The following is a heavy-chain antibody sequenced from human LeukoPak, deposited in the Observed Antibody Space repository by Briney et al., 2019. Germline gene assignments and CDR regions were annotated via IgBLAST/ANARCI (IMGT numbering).Heavy chain of an antibody. Sequence: PGGSLRLSCAASGFTFSDYYMSWIRQAPGKGLEWVSYISSSGSTIYYADSVKGRFTISRDNAKNSLYLQMNSLRAEDTAVYYCASELRDYYDSSGYYIFDYWGQGTLVTVSS. J-gene: IGHJ4*02. CDR1: GFTFSDYY. CDR2: ISSSGSTI. D-gene: IGHD3-22*01. V-gene: IGHV3-11*04. CDR3: ASELRDYYDSSGYYIFDY.